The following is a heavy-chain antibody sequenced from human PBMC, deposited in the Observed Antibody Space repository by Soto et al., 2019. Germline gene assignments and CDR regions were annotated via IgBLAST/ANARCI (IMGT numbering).Heavy chain of an antibody. CDR1: SGSFSGYY. D-gene: IGHD3-3*01. J-gene: IGHJ5*02. CDR2: INHSGST. CDR3: ARVGRDYDFWSGPSRRWFDP. Sequence: SETLSLTCAVYSGSFSGYYWSWIRQPPGKGLEWIGEINHSGSTNYNPSLKSRVTISVDTSKNQFSLKLSSVTAADTAVYYCARVGRDYDFWSGPSRRWFDPWGQGTLVTSPQ. V-gene: IGHV4-34*01.